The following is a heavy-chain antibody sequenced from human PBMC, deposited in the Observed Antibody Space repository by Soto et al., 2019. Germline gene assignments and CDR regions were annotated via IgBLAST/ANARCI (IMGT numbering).Heavy chain of an antibody. D-gene: IGHD1-7*01. Sequence: SETLSLTCTVSGGSISSYYWSWIRQPPGKGLEWIGYIYYSGSTNYNPSLKGRVTISVDTSKNQFSLKLSSVTAADTAVYYCATMGTPATGLYYFDYWGQGTLVTVSS. CDR3: ATMGTPATGLYYFDY. CDR1: GGSISSYY. CDR2: IYYSGST. V-gene: IGHV4-59*01. J-gene: IGHJ4*02.